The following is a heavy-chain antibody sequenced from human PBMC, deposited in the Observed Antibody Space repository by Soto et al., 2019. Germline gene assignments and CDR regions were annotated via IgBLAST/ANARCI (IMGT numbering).Heavy chain of an antibody. CDR1: GFTFSSYW. J-gene: IGHJ5*02. Sequence: SLRLSCAASGFTFSSYWMHWVRQAPGKGLVWVSRINSDGSSTSYADSAKGRFTISRDNAKNTLYLQMNSLRAEDTAVYYCARDPKLGDSSGWYGDDWFDPWGQGTLVTVSS. V-gene: IGHV3-74*01. CDR3: ARDPKLGDSSGWYGDDWFDP. CDR2: INSDGSST. D-gene: IGHD6-19*01.